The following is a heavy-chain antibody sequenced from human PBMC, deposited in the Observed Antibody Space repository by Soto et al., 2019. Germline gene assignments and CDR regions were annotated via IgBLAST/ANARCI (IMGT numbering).Heavy chain of an antibody. CDR1: GFTFSSYA. J-gene: IGHJ4*02. V-gene: IGHV3-23*01. CDR3: ARVFKGDCVN. CDR2: ISVSVGTTYT. Sequence: RGSLRLSCAASGFTFSSYAMSWVRQAPGKGLEWVSAISVSVGTTYTYYADSVKGRFTISRDNAENSLYLQMNNLRAGDTALYYCARVFKGDCVNWGQGSLVTVSS. D-gene: IGHD2-21*02.